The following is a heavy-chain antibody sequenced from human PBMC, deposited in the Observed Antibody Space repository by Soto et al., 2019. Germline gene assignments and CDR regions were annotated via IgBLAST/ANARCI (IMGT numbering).Heavy chain of an antibody. V-gene: IGHV1-69*12. CDR3: ARSQEMATRSHYFDY. J-gene: IGHJ4*02. Sequence: QVQLVQSGAEVKKPGSSVKVSCKASGGTFSSYAISWVRQAPGQGLEWMGGIIPIFGTANYAQKFQGRVTIXXEXSXTTAYMELSSSRSEDTAVYYCARSQEMATRSHYFDYWGQGTLVTVSS. CDR2: IIPIFGTA. CDR1: GGTFSSYA. D-gene: IGHD5-12*01.